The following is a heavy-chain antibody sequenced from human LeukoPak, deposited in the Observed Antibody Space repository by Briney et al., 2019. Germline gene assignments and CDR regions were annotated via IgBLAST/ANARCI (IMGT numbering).Heavy chain of an antibody. Sequence: SETLSLTCAVYGGSFSAYSWSWIRQPPGKGLEWIGEINHSGSTNYNASLKSRLTISVGTSKNQFSLKLSSVTAADTAVYYCARVGPYKITMVRGIMGYFDSWGQGNLVTVSS. D-gene: IGHD3-10*01. CDR2: INHSGST. CDR3: ARVGPYKITMVRGIMGYFDS. J-gene: IGHJ4*02. CDR1: GGSFSAYS. V-gene: IGHV4-34*01.